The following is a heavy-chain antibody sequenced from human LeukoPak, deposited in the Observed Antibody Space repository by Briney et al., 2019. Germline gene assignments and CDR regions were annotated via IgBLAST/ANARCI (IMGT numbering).Heavy chain of an antibody. Sequence: PGGSLRLSCAASGFTFRTYWMSWVRQAPGRGLEFVSLINTGGSTNYADSVKGRFTVSRDNSRNTLYLQMNSLRAEDTAVYYCARVASDSSGWYHFDYWGQGALVTVSS. J-gene: IGHJ4*02. CDR3: ARVASDSSGWYHFDY. CDR1: GFTFRTYW. D-gene: IGHD6-19*01. V-gene: IGHV3-53*01. CDR2: INTGGST.